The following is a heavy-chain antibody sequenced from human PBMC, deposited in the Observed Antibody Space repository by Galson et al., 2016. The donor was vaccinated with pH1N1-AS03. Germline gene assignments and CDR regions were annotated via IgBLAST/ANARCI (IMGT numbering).Heavy chain of an antibody. CDR1: GYTFTDYP. Sequence: SVKVSCKASGYTFTDYPMNWVRQAPGQGLEWMGWIHTTTGNPTYAQDFTGRFVFSLETSVSTAYLQITGLKAEDTAVYYCTRFANVSPYYFDQWGQGTLLTVSS. J-gene: IGHJ4*02. V-gene: IGHV7-4-1*02. CDR3: TRFANVSPYYFDQ. D-gene: IGHD3-16*01. CDR2: IHTTTGNP.